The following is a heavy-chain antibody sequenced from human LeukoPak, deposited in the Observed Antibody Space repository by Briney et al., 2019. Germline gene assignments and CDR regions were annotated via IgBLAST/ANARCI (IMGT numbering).Heavy chain of an antibody. Sequence: SETLSLTCTVSGGSISSYYWSWIRQPAGKGLEWIGRIYTSGSTNYNPSLKSRVTISVDTSKNQFSLKLSAVTAADTAVYYCAGSLLGYCSSTSCYFSFDPWGQGTLVTVSS. CDR3: AGSLLGYCSSTSCYFSFDP. V-gene: IGHV4-4*07. J-gene: IGHJ5*02. CDR1: GGSISSYY. CDR2: IYTSGST. D-gene: IGHD2-2*01.